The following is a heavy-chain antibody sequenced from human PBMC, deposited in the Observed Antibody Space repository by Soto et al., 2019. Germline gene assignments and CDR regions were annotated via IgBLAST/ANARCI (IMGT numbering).Heavy chain of an antibody. J-gene: IGHJ5*01. CDR2: IYSGGST. D-gene: IGHD3-22*01. CDR3: ATRPLLPGAP. Sequence: EVQLVESGGGVIQPGGSLRLSCAASGFTFSSNDMNWVRQAPGKGLEWVALIYSGGSTYYADSVKGRFTISKDNSNTTLFHQLSRRGDDATVEFYCATRPLLPGAPWGQGTMVTVSS. CDR1: GFTFSSND. V-gene: IGHV3-53*01.